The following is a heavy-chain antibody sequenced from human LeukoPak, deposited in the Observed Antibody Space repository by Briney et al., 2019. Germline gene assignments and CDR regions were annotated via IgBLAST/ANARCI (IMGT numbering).Heavy chain of an antibody. Sequence: ASAKVSCKASGYTFTGYYMHWVRQAPGQGLEWMGWINPNSGGTNYAQKFQGRVTMTRDTSISTAYMELSRLRSDDTAVYYCARDYLRVVVVPAEYNWFDPWGQGTLVTVSS. V-gene: IGHV1-2*02. CDR2: INPNSGGT. CDR3: ARDYLRVVVVPAEYNWFDP. CDR1: GYTFTGYY. D-gene: IGHD2-2*01. J-gene: IGHJ5*02.